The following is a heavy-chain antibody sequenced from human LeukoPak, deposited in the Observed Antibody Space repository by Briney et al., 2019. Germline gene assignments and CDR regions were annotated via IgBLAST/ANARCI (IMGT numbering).Heavy chain of an antibody. CDR2: IYHSGST. CDR1: GGSITSSNYQ. V-gene: IGHV4-39*07. CDR3: ARIYSSSWFLNWFDP. Sequence: PSETLSLTCTVSGGSITSSNYQWGWIRQPPGKGLECIGTIYHSGSTYYNPSLKSRVTISVDTSKNQFSLKLNSVTAADTAVYYCARIYSSSWFLNWFDPWGQGTLVTVSS. J-gene: IGHJ5*02. D-gene: IGHD6-13*01.